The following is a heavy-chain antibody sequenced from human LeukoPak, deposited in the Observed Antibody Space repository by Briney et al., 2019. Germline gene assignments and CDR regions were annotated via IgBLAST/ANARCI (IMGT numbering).Heavy chain of an antibody. CDR2: ISSSSSYI. V-gene: IGHV3-21*01. D-gene: IGHD6-19*01. Sequence: GGSLRLSCAASGFTFSNYSMNWVRQAPGKGLEWVSSISSSSSYIYYADSVKGRFTISRDNSRNTLYLQMNSLRVEDTAVYYCAKRYSSGWRDAFDIWGQGTMVTVSS. CDR3: AKRYSSGWRDAFDI. J-gene: IGHJ3*02. CDR1: GFTFSNYS.